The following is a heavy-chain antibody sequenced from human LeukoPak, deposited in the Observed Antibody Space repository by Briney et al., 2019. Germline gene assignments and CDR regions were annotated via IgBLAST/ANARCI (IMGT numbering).Heavy chain of an antibody. CDR2: IYYSGST. J-gene: IGHJ4*02. V-gene: IGHV4-59*01. CDR3: ARDSSISHSSGYYYDYFDY. Sequence: SETLSLSCTVSGGSISSYYWSWIRQPPGKGLEWIGYIYYSGSTNYNPSLKSRVTISVDTSQNQFSLKLSSLTAADTAVYYCARDSSISHSSGYYYDYFDYWGQGTLVTVSS. D-gene: IGHD3-22*01. CDR1: GGSISSYY.